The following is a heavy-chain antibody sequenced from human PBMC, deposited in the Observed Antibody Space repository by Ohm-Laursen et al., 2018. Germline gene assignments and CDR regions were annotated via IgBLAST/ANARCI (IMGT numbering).Heavy chain of an antibody. CDR2: INWNSGDI. Sequence: SLRLSCTAFGFTFNHFGMNWVRQAPGKGLEWVATINWNSGDIGYGDSVKGRFTISRDNARSSLDLQMNSLRVEDTALYYCAKDLLAAPDYYGMDVWGQGTTVTVSS. D-gene: IGHD6-13*01. CDR1: GFTFNHFG. J-gene: IGHJ6*02. CDR3: AKDLLAAPDYYGMDV. V-gene: IGHV3-9*01.